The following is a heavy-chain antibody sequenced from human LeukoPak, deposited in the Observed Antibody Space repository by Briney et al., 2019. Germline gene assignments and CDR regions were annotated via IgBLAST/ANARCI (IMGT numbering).Heavy chain of an antibody. D-gene: IGHD3-3*01. Sequence: SSETLSLTCAVYGGSFSGYHWSWIRQPPGKGLEWIGEINHSGSTNYNPSLKSRVTISVDTSKNQFSLKLSSVTAADTAVYYCARGHYDFPPQFDYWGQGTLVTVSS. CDR3: ARGHYDFPPQFDY. CDR2: INHSGST. J-gene: IGHJ4*02. CDR1: GGSFSGYH. V-gene: IGHV4-34*01.